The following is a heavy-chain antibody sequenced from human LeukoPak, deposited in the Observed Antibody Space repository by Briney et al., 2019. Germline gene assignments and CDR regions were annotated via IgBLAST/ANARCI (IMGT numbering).Heavy chain of an antibody. CDR3: EKDRYPKAAGTGDY. V-gene: IGHV3-21*01. CDR2: ISSSSSYI. Sequence: GGSLRLSCAASGFTFSSYSMNWVRQAPGKGLEWVSSISSSSSYIYYADSVKGRFTISRDNAKNSLYLQMNSLRAEDTAVYYCEKDRYPKAAGTGDYWGQGTLVTVSS. D-gene: IGHD6-13*01. CDR1: GFTFSSYS. J-gene: IGHJ4*02.